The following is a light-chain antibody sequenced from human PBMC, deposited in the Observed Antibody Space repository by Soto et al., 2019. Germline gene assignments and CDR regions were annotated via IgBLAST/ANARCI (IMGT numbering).Light chain of an antibody. CDR1: SSDVVGYNY. CDR3: SSYTSSSTFYV. V-gene: IGLV2-14*01. CDR2: EVS. Sequence: QSALTHPASVSGSPGQSITISCTGTSSDVVGYNYVSWYQQHPGKAPKLMIYEVSNRPSGGSNRFSCSKSGNTASLTISGLQAEDEADYYCSSYTSSSTFYVFGTGTKLTVL. J-gene: IGLJ1*01.